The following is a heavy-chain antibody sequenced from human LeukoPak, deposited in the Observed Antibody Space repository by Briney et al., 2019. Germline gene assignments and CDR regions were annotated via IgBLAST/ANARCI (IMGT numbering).Heavy chain of an antibody. CDR1: GGSISSHY. CDR3: ARGGELHDY. D-gene: IGHD1-26*01. J-gene: IGHJ4*02. V-gene: IGHV4-59*11. Sequence: SETLSLTCTVSGGSISSHYWSWIRQPPGEGLEWIGYIYYSGSTNYNPSLKSRVTISVDTSKNQFSLKLSSVTAADTAVYYCARGGELHDYWGQGTLVTVSS. CDR2: IYYSGST.